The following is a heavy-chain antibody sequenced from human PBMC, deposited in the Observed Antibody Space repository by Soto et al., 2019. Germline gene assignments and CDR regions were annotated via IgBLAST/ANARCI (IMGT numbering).Heavy chain of an antibody. CDR3: AGRVHLARGWNYVDY. CDR2: IDPSDSYT. V-gene: IGHV5-10-1*01. CDR1: GYSFTSYW. Sequence: EAQLVQSGAEVKKPGESLRISCKGSGYSFTSYWISWVRQMPGKGLEWMGRIDPSDSYTNYSPSFQGHVTISADKSISTACLQCGSLKASDTATYYCAGRVHLARGWNYVDYLGQGTLVTVSS. D-gene: IGHD6-19*01. J-gene: IGHJ4*02.